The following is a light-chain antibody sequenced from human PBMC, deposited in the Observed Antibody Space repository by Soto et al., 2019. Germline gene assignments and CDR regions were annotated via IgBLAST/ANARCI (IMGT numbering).Light chain of an antibody. J-gene: IGKJ1*01. V-gene: IGKV1-5*03. Sequence: DIQMTQSPSTLSASVGESVTITCRASQSIAKWLAWCQQKPGKAPKVLIYKASRLESGVPSRFSGSGYGTHFTLTITNLQPDDFATYYCQQYDSHSVTFGQGTAVEIK. CDR3: QQYDSHSVT. CDR1: QSIAKW. CDR2: KAS.